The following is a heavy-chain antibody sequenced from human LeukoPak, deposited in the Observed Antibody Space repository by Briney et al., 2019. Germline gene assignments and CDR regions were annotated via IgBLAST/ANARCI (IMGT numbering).Heavy chain of an antibody. Sequence: PSGSLRLSCAASGFTFSSYWMSWVRQAPGKGQEWFANIKQDGSEKYYVDSVKGRFTISRDNAKNSLYLQMNSLRAEDTAVYYCASTYYYDLRPFDYWGQGTLVTVSS. D-gene: IGHD3-22*01. V-gene: IGHV3-7*01. J-gene: IGHJ4*02. CDR2: IKQDGSEK. CDR1: GFTFSSYW. CDR3: ASTYYYDLRPFDY.